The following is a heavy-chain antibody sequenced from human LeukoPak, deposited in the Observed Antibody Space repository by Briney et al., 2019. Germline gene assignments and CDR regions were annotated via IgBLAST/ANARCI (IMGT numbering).Heavy chain of an antibody. J-gene: IGHJ4*02. CDR3: ARDDYYYDSSGYYLDY. D-gene: IGHD3-22*01. V-gene: IGHV1-69*05. CDR1: GGTFSSYA. CDR2: IIPIFGTA. Sequence: ASVKVSCKASGGTFSSYAISWVRQALGQGLEWMGGIIPIFGTANYAQKFQGRVTITTDGSTSTAYMELSSLRSEDTAVYYCARDDYYYDSSGYYLDYWGQGTLVPVSS.